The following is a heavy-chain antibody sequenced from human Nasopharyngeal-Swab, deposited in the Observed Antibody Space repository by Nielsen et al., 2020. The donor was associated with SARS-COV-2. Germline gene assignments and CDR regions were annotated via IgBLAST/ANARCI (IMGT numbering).Heavy chain of an antibody. Sequence: SVKVSCKASGGTFSSYAISWVRQAPGQGLEWMGGIIPIFGTANYAQKFQGRVTITAEESTSTAYMELSSLRSEDTAVYYCARGGGYCSSTSCPNWFDPWGQGTLVTVSS. CDR1: GGTFSSYA. D-gene: IGHD2-2*01. CDR2: IIPIFGTA. CDR3: ARGGGYCSSTSCPNWFDP. V-gene: IGHV1-69*13. J-gene: IGHJ5*02.